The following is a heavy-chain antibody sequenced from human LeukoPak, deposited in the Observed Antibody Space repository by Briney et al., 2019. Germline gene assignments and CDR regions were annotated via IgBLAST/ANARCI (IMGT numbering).Heavy chain of an antibody. Sequence: SETLSLTCTVSGGSTSSYYWSWIRQPPGKGLEWIGYIYYSGSTNYNPSLKSRVTISVDTSKNQFSLKLSSVTAADTAVYYCARGELRFLEHIWGQGTMVTVSS. J-gene: IGHJ3*02. CDR1: GGSTSSYY. CDR3: ARGELRFLEHI. D-gene: IGHD3-3*01. CDR2: IYYSGST. V-gene: IGHV4-59*01.